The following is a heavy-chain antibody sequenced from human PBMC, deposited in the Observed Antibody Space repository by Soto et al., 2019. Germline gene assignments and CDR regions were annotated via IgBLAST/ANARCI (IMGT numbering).Heavy chain of an antibody. CDR1: GGSISTRRSY. CDR3: ARTVSVYGDYPYYFDY. V-gene: IGHV4-39*07. CDR2: IYYIGNT. D-gene: IGHD4-17*01. J-gene: IGHJ4*02. Sequence: SETLSLTCTVSGGSISTRRSYWGWIRQAPGKGMEWIGCIYYIGNTNYNPSLKSRVTISVDTSKTQFSLKLSSVTAADTAVYFCARTVSVYGDYPYYFDYWGQGTLVTVSS.